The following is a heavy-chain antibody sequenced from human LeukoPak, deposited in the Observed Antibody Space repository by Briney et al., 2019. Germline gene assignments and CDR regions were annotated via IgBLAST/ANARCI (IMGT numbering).Heavy chain of an antibody. CDR2: INPNSGGT. V-gene: IGHV1-2*02. J-gene: IGHJ3*02. Sequence: ASVKVSCKASGYTFTGYYMHWVRQAPGQGLEWMGWINPNSGGTNYAQKFQGRVTMTGDTSISTAYMELSRLGSDDTAVYYCARVIGAFDIWGQGTMVTVSS. CDR3: ARVIGAFDI. CDR1: GYTFTGYY.